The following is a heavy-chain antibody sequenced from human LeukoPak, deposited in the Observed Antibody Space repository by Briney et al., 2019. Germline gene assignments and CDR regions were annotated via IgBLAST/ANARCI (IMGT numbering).Heavy chain of an antibody. CDR2: ISYDGSNK. CDR3: ARDRSGSDPFDY. J-gene: IGHJ4*02. CDR1: GFTFSSYA. Sequence: GSLRLSCAASGFTFSSYAMHWVRQAPGKGLEWVAVISYDGSNKYYADSVKGRFTISRDNSKNTLYLQMNSLRAEDTAVCYCARDRSGSDPFDYWGQGTLVTVSS. D-gene: IGHD3-10*01. V-gene: IGHV3-30*04.